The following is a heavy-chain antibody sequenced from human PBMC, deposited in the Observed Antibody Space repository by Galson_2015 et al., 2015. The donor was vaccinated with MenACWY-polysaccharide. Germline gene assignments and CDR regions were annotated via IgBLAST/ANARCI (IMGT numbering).Heavy chain of an antibody. J-gene: IGHJ4*02. CDR3: ARESTAAGTYFDY. Sequence: SLRLSCAASGFTFTNYWMHWVRQAPGKGLVWVSRIKNDGSMIVYEDSVKGRFTISRDNAKNTLFLQMNSLRAEDTAVYYCARESTAAGTYFDYWGQGILVSVSS. D-gene: IGHD6-13*01. CDR1: GFTFTNYW. V-gene: IGHV3-74*01. CDR2: IKNDGSMI.